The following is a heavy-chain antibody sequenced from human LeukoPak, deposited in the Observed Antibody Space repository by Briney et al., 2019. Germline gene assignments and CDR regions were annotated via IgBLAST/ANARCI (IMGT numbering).Heavy chain of an antibody. CDR1: GFTFSSYA. CDR2: ISGSGGST. CDR3: AKDLYYYDSSGYLDY. J-gene: IGHJ4*02. V-gene: IGHV3-23*01. Sequence: GGSLRLSCAASGFTFSSYAMSWVRQAPGKGLEWVSAISGSGGSTYYADSVKGRFTISRDNSKNTLYLQMNSLRAEDTAVYYCAKDLYYYDSSGYLDYWGQGTLVTVSS. D-gene: IGHD3-22*01.